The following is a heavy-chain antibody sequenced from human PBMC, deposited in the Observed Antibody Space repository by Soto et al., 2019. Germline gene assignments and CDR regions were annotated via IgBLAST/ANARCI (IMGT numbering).Heavy chain of an antibody. CDR1: GYTFTGYY. CDR2: INPNSGGT. D-gene: IGHD4-17*01. V-gene: IGHV1-2*04. Sequence: ASVKVSCKASGYTFTGYYMHWVRQAPGQGLEWMGWINPNSGGTNYAQKFQGWVTMTRDTSISTAYMELSRLRSDDTAVYYCARAIGDYGDYRHYYYYMDVWGTGTTVNVFS. J-gene: IGHJ6*03. CDR3: ARAIGDYGDYRHYYYYMDV.